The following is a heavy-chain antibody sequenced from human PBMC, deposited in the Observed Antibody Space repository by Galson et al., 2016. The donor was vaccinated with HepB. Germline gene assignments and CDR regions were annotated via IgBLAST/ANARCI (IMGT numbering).Heavy chain of an antibody. CDR2: IYWDGDK. CDR3: AHTTYFDFWSGYYPPYYLDY. V-gene: IGHV2-5*02. J-gene: IGHJ4*02. D-gene: IGHD3-3*01. Sequence: PALVKPTQTLSLTCTFSGFSLSTNGVGVAWIRQPPGKALEWLALIYWDGDKRYSPSLKSRLTITKDTSKNQVVLTMTNMDPVDSGTYYCAHTTYFDFWSGYYPPYYLDYWGPGTLVTVSS. CDR1: GFSLSTNGVG.